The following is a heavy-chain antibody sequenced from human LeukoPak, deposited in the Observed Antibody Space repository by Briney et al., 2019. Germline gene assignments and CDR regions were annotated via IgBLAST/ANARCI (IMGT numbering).Heavy chain of an antibody. CDR1: GFTFSSYG. Sequence: GGSLRLSCAASGFTFSSYGMHWVRQAPGKGLEWVAFTRYDEDNKYYADSVKGRFTISRDNSKNTLYLQMNSLRAEDTAVYYCASGFMVYDRSGYYDDAFDIWGQGTMVTVSS. J-gene: IGHJ3*02. V-gene: IGHV3-30*02. CDR3: ASGFMVYDRSGYYDDAFDI. CDR2: TRYDEDNK. D-gene: IGHD3-22*01.